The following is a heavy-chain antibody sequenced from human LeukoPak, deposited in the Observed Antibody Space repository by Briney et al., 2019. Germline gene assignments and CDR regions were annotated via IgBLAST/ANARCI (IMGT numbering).Heavy chain of an antibody. D-gene: IGHD1-1*01. CDR1: GFTVSSNY. V-gene: IGHV3-7*01. CDR3: ARTTGVDWYFDY. J-gene: IGHJ4*02. CDR2: IKQDGSEK. Sequence: PGGSLRLSCAASGFTVSSNYMSWVRQAPGKGLEWVANIKQDGSEKYYVDSVKGRFTISRDNAKNSLYLYMNSLRAEDTAVYYCARTTGVDWYFDYWGQGILVTVSS.